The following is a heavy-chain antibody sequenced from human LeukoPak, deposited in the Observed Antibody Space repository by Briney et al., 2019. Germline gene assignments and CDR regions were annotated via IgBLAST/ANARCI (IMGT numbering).Heavy chain of an antibody. CDR3: ARTTGYYDSSGYGY. CDR1: GGSLSGYY. Sequence: SETLSLTCAVYGGSLSGYYWSWIRQPPGKGLEWIGEINLSGSTNYNPSLKSRVSISVDTSKNQFSLKLSSVTAADTAVYYCARTTGYYDSSGYGYWGQGTLVTVSS. J-gene: IGHJ4*02. V-gene: IGHV4-34*01. D-gene: IGHD3-22*01. CDR2: INLSGST.